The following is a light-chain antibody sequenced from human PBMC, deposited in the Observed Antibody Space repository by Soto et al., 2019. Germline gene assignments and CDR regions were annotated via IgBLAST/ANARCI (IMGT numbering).Light chain of an antibody. CDR1: QSVSSY. CDR3: QQTHDLPRT. CDR2: DAS. J-gene: IGKJ1*01. V-gene: IGKV3-11*01. Sequence: EIEMTQSPATLSLSPGERATLSCGASQSVSSYLAWYQQKPGQAPRLLIYDASNRATGIPARFSGSGSGTEFTLTITSLQPEDFGIYFCQQTHDLPRTFGLGTKVDIK.